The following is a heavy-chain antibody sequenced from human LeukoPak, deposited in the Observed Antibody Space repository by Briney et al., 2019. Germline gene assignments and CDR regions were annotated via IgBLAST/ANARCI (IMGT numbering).Heavy chain of an antibody. V-gene: IGHV4-39*07. D-gene: IGHD3-10*01. CDR1: GGAISSSSYH. CDR3: AREVLWFGDPRCWFDP. CDR2: INHSGST. J-gene: IGHJ5*02. Sequence: SETLSLTCTVSGGAISSSSYHWSWIRQPPGKGLEWIGEINHSGSTNYNPSLKSRVTISVDTSKNQFSLKLSSVTAADTAVYYCAREVLWFGDPRCWFDPWGQGTLVTVSS.